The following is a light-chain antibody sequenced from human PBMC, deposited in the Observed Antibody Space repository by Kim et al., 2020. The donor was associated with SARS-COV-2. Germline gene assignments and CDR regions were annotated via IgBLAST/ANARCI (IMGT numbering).Light chain of an antibody. CDR2: AAS. CDR1: QDISTW. J-gene: IGKJ1*01. Sequence: DVLLTQSPSSVSASLGDRVTITCRASQDISTWLAWYQQKPGKAPKLMIYAASTLHSGVPSRFSGSGSGTDFTLTISSLQPEDFATYYCQQANSFPRTFGRGTKVDIK. CDR3: QQANSFPRT. V-gene: IGKV1-12*01.